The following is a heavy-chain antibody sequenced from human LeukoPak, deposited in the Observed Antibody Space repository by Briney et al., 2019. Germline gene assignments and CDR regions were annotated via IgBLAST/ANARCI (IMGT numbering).Heavy chain of an antibody. V-gene: IGHV3-23*01. CDR1: GFTFSTYA. D-gene: IGHD2-21*02. CDR3: AKSDCGGDCHLLDY. CDR2: FGGSGGSI. Sequence: GGSLGLSCAASGFTFSTYAMSWVRQAPGKGLEWVSHFGGSGGSIYYADSVKGRFTISRDNSKNTLYLQMNSLRAEDTAVYYCAKSDCGGDCHLLDYWGQGTLVTVSS. J-gene: IGHJ4*02.